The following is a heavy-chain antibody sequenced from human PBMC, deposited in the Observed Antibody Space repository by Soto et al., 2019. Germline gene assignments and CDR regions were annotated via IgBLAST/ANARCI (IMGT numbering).Heavy chain of an antibody. CDR1: GGTFSNYA. CDR2: IIPMFGTA. Sequence: QVQLVQSGAEVKKPGSSVKVSCKASGGTFSNYAISWVRQAPGQGLGWMGGIIPMFGTANYGQKFQGRVTITADKFTSTAYMELHSLKSGDTAVYYCARDPFIAAGGYYYYDGMDVWGQGTTVTVSS. V-gene: IGHV1-69*06. CDR3: ARDPFIAAGGYYYYDGMDV. J-gene: IGHJ6*02. D-gene: IGHD6-13*01.